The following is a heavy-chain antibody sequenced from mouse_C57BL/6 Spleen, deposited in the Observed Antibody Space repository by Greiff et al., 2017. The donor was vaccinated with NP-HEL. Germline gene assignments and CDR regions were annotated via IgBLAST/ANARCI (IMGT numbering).Heavy chain of an antibody. J-gene: IGHJ3*01. Sequence: QVQLKQPGAELVKPGASVKMSCKASGYTFTSYWITWVKQRPGQGLEWIGDIYPGSGSTNYNEKFKSKATLTVDTSSSTAYMQLSSLTSEDSAVYYCALYDGYSLAWFAYWGQGTLVTVSA. V-gene: IGHV1-55*01. CDR3: ALYDGYSLAWFAY. CDR2: IYPGSGST. D-gene: IGHD2-3*01. CDR1: GYTFTSYW.